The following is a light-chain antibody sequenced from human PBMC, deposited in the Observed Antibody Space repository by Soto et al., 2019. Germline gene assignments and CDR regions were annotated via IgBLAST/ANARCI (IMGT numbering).Light chain of an antibody. CDR3: QQYGSSPPIT. V-gene: IGKV3-20*01. J-gene: IGKJ5*01. CDR1: QAISGNY. CDR2: GAS. Sequence: EIVLTQSPGTLSLSPEEGASLSCRASQAISGNYLAWYQHKPGQAPRLLMYGASSRATGIPDRFSGSGSGTDFTLTISRLEPEDFAVYYCQQYGSSPPITFGQGTRLEIK.